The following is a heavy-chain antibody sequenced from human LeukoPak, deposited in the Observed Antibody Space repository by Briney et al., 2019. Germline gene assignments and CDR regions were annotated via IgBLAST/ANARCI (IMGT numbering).Heavy chain of an antibody. Sequence: SETLSLTCAVYGGSFSGYYWSWIRQPPGKGLEWIGEINHSGSTNYNPSLKSRVTISVDTSKNQFSLKLSSVTAADTAVYYCARGPKAAYYYGSGSYYLLGVFDYWGQGTLVTVSS. CDR1: GGSFSGYY. CDR3: ARGPKAAYYYGSGSYYLLGVFDY. CDR2: INHSGST. D-gene: IGHD3-10*01. V-gene: IGHV4-34*01. J-gene: IGHJ4*02.